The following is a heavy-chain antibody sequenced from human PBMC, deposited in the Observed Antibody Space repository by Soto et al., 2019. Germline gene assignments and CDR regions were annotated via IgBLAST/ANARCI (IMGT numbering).Heavy chain of an antibody. V-gene: IGHV4-31*03. CDR3: ARGRYLAYSDFKNYYFDY. D-gene: IGHD4-17*01. J-gene: IGHJ4*02. CDR2: IYYSGSA. Sequence: SETLSLTCTVSGGSISSGGYFWSWIRQHPGQGLEWIGYIYYSGSAYYNPSLESRVTISVDTSKNQFFLRLSSVTAADTAVYYCARGRYLAYSDFKNYYFDYWGQGTLVTVSS. CDR1: GGSISSGGYF.